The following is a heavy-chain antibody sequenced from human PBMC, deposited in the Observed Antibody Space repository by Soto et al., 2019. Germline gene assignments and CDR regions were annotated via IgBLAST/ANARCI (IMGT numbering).Heavy chain of an antibody. CDR3: TRDAISMVRGTDNWFDP. V-gene: IGHV3-23*01. CDR2: SSGNGIST. Sequence: EVQLLESGGGLIQPGGSLRLSCAASGFTFNNYAMSWVRQAPGKGLEWVSASSGNGISTYYADSVRGRFTISRDNSENTLFLQMNRLRADDTAVYYCTRDAISMVRGTDNWFDPWGQGTLVTVSS. J-gene: IGHJ5*02. D-gene: IGHD3-10*01. CDR1: GFTFNNYA.